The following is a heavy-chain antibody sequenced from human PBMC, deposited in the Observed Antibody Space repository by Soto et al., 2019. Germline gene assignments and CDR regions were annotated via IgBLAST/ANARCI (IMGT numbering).Heavy chain of an antibody. CDR1: GFTFSSYA. Sequence: GGSLRLSCAASGFTFSSYAMSWVRQAPGKGLEWVSAISGSGGSTYYADSVKGRFTISRDNSKNTLYLQMNSLRAEDTAVYYCANLAVARLWVGFGYYYYGMDVWGQGTTVTVSS. J-gene: IGHJ6*02. V-gene: IGHV3-23*01. CDR3: ANLAVARLWVGFGYYYYGMDV. D-gene: IGHD6-19*01. CDR2: ISGSGGST.